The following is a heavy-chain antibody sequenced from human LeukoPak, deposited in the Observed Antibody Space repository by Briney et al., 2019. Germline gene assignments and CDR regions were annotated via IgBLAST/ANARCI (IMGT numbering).Heavy chain of an antibody. Sequence: GGSLRLSCAVSGFTLSSYAMSWVRQAPGKGLEWVSSISGSGGSTYYPDSVKGRFTISRDNSKNTLYLQMNSLRAEDTAVYYCAKDRFDSSGYYHPAASDIWGQGTMVTVSS. D-gene: IGHD3-22*01. CDR1: GFTLSSYA. V-gene: IGHV3-23*01. CDR2: ISGSGGST. J-gene: IGHJ3*02. CDR3: AKDRFDSSGYYHPAASDI.